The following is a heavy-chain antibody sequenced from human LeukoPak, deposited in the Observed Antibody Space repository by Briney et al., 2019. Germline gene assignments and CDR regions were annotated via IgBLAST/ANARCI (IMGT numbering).Heavy chain of an antibody. Sequence: ASVKASCKASGYTFTGYYMHWVRQAPGQGLEWMGWINPNSGGTNYAQKFQGWVTMTRDTSISTAYMELSRLRSDDTAVYYCARDNRVTAGQNYYYYYGMDVWGQGTTVTVSS. CDR3: ARDNRVTAGQNYYYYYGMDV. D-gene: IGHD6-13*01. J-gene: IGHJ6*02. CDR1: GYTFTGYY. CDR2: INPNSGGT. V-gene: IGHV1-2*04.